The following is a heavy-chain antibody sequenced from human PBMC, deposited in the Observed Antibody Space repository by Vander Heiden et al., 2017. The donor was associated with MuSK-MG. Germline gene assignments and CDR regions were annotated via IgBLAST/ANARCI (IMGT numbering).Heavy chain of an antibody. CDR2: IIPIFGTA. CDR1: GGTFSSYA. CDR3: ARAHPLYRGGYSSSWYYYYGMDV. J-gene: IGHJ6*02. Sequence: QVQLVQSGAEVKKPGSSVKVSCKASGGTFSSYAISWVRKAPGQGLEWMGGIIPIFGTANYAQKFQGRVTITADESTSTAYMELSSLRSEDTAVYYCARAHPLYRGGYSSSWYYYYGMDVWGQGTTVTVSS. D-gene: IGHD6-13*01. V-gene: IGHV1-69*01.